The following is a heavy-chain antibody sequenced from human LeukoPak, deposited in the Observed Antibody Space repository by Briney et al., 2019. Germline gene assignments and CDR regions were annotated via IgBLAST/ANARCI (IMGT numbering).Heavy chain of an antibody. CDR3: AKDLHYGSADY. J-gene: IGHJ4*02. CDR1: GFTFSNYW. CDR2: INPDGSTT. Sequence: GGSLRLSCAASGFTFSNYWMHWVRQDPGRGLVWVSFINPDGSTTNYADSVKGRFTISRDNAKNALYLQMNSLRAEDTAVYYCAKDLHYGSADYWGQGTLVTVSS. V-gene: IGHV3-74*01. D-gene: IGHD3-10*01.